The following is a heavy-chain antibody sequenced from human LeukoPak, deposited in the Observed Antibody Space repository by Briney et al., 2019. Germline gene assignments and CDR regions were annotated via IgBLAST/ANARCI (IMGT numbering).Heavy chain of an antibody. CDR2: INYSGTT. CDR3: ARLFDS. CDR1: GGAISNDNFY. J-gene: IGHJ4*02. V-gene: IGHV4-39*01. Sequence: PSETLSLTCTVSGGAISNDNFYWGWVRQPPGKGLEWVGSINYSGTTYYNPSLRGRVSISVDTSRAQFFLRLSSVTAADTAVYYCARLFDSWGQGTLVTSPQ.